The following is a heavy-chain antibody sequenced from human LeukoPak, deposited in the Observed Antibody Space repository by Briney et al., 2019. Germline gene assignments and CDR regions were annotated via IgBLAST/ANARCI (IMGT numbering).Heavy chain of an antibody. J-gene: IGHJ4*02. D-gene: IGHD1-26*01. CDR1: GYTFTSYG. V-gene: IGHV1-18*04. CDR2: ISAYNGNT. Sequence: ASVKVSCKASGYTFTSYGISWVRQAPGQGLEWMGWISAYNGNTNYAQKLQGRDTMTTDTSTSTAYMELRSLRSDDTAVYYCAIYRYSGPIDYWGQGTLVTVSS. CDR3: AIYRYSGPIDY.